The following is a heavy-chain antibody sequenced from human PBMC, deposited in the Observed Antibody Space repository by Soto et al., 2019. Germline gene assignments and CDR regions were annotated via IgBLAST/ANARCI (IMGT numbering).Heavy chain of an antibody. CDR1: GGSISSGGYS. Sequence: SETLSLTCAVSGGSISSGGYSWSWIRQPPGKGLEWIGYIYHIGSTFYNPALKSRVTISIDKSKNQFSLKLSSVTAADTAVYYCARVVVPRTMWGYNGFDPGGQGNLVTVS. D-gene: IGHD3-10*02. CDR3: ARVVVPRTMWGYNGFDP. J-gene: IGHJ5*02. CDR2: IYHIGST. V-gene: IGHV4-30-2*01.